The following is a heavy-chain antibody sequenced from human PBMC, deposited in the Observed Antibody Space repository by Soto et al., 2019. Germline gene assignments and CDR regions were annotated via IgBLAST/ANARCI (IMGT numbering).Heavy chain of an antibody. CDR3: ARGSGATTPFDY. V-gene: IGHV4-59*09. CDR2: GST. Sequence: GSTNYNPSLKSRVTISVDTSKNQFSLKLSSVTAADTAVYYCARGSGATTPFDYWGQGTLVTVPS. D-gene: IGHD1-26*01. J-gene: IGHJ4*02.